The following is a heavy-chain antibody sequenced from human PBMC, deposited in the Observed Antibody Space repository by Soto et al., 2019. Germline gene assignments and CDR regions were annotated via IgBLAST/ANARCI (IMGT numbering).Heavy chain of an antibody. CDR3: ARHLGEGYFDY. CDR1: GGSVRSGSYY. CDR2: IYYSGST. V-gene: IGHV4-39*01. J-gene: IGHJ4*02. Sequence: SETQSLTSTVSGGSVRSGSYYWGWIRQPPGKGLEWIGSIYYSGSTYYNPSLKSRVTISVDTSKNQFSLKLSSVTAADTAVYYCARHLGEGYFDYWAQGTLVTVSS.